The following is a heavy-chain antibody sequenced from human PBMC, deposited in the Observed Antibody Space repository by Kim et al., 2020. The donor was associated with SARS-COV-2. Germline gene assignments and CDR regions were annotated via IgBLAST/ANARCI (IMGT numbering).Heavy chain of an antibody. CDR1: GGSFSGYY. D-gene: IGHD3-10*01. Sequence: SETLSLTCAVYGGSFSGYYRSWIRQPPGKGLEWIGEINHSGSTNYNPSLKSRVTISVDTSKNQFSLKLSSVTAADTAVYYCATPAAYYYGFGDWGQGTLVTVSS. V-gene: IGHV4-34*01. CDR2: INHSGST. CDR3: ATPAAYYYGFGD. J-gene: IGHJ4*02.